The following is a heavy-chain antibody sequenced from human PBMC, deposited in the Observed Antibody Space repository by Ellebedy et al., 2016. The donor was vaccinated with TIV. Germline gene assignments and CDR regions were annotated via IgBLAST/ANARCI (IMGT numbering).Heavy chain of an antibody. J-gene: IGHJ2*01. CDR3: ARYCSSTSCNTHWYLDL. Sequence: SETLSLXCAVSGGSISSGCYSWSWIRQPPGKGLEWIGYIYHSGSTFYNPSLRSRVTISVDRSKNQFSLKLSSVTAADTAMYYCARYCSSTSCNTHWYLDLWGRGTLVTVSS. CDR1: GGSISSGCYS. D-gene: IGHD2-2*01. V-gene: IGHV4-30-2*01. CDR2: IYHSGST.